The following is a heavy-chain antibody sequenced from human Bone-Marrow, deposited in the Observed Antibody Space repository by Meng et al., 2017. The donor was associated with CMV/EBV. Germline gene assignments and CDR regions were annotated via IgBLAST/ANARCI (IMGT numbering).Heavy chain of an antibody. D-gene: IGHD2-15*01. V-gene: IGHV1-69*10. CDR1: GGTFSSYA. CDR3: ARAQWRKRLYYYYYYGMDV. J-gene: IGHJ6*02. Sequence: SVKVSCKASGGTFSSYAISWVRQAPGQGLEWMGGIIPILGIANYAQKFQGRVTITADKSTSTAYMELSSLRSEDTAVYYCARAQWRKRLYYYYYYGMDVWGQGTMVTVSS. CDR2: IIPILGIA.